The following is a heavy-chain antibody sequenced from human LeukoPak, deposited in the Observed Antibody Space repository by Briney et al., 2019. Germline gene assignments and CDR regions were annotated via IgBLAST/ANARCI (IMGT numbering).Heavy chain of an antibody. J-gene: IGHJ3*02. Sequence: GGSLRLSCAASGFTFSDYYMSWLRQAPGKGLEWVSYISSSSSYTNYADSVKGRFTISRDNAKNSLYLQMNSLRAEDTAVYYCARVAAAGIGAFDIWGQGTMVTVSS. V-gene: IGHV3-11*06. CDR3: ARVAAAGIGAFDI. D-gene: IGHD6-13*01. CDR2: ISSSSSYT. CDR1: GFTFSDYY.